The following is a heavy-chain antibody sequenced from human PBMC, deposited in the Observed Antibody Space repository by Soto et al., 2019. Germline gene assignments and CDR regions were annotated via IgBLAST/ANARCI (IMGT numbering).Heavy chain of an antibody. CDR1: GGSFSGYY. D-gene: IGHD3-3*01. V-gene: IGHV4-34*01. J-gene: IGHJ6*02. CDR3: ARNGSYYDFWSGYYFGGGMDV. CDR2: INHSGST. Sequence: SETLSLTCAVYGGSFSGYYWSWIRQPPGKGLEWIGEINHSGSTNYNPSLKSRVTISVDTSKNQFSLKLSSVTAADTAVYYCARNGSYYDFWSGYYFGGGMDVWGQGTTVTVS.